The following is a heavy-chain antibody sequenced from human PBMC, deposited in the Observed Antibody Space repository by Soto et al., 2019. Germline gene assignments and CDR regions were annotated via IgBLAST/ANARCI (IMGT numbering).Heavy chain of an antibody. CDR2: ISGSGDST. V-gene: IGHV3-23*01. Sequence: SLTLSSKTFGCTFRTCAMNWVRQAPGKGLEWVSGISGSGDSTYYADSVKGRFTVSRDNSKNTLYLQMNSLRAEDTAVFYCAKERSSGWSFDYWGQGT. D-gene: IGHD6-19*01. J-gene: IGHJ4*02. CDR1: GCTFRTCA. CDR3: AKERSSGWSFDY.